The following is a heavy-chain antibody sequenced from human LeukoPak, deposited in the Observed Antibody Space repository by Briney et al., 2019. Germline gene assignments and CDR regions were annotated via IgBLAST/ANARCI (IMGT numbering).Heavy chain of an antibody. V-gene: IGHV3-33*01. Sequence: GRSLRLSCAASGFTFSSHAMHWVRQAPGKGLEWVAVIWYDGSEKYYAESVKGRFTISRGNSKNMLYLQIYSLRTEDTALYYCARYGNLKVLDVWGQGTMVTVPS. CDR2: IWYDGSEK. CDR3: ARYGNLKVLDV. CDR1: GFTFSSHA. J-gene: IGHJ3*01. D-gene: IGHD1-14*01.